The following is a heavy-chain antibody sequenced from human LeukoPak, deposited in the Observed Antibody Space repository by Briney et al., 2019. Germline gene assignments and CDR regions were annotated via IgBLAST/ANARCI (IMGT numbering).Heavy chain of an antibody. CDR3: VRSRLNFDY. J-gene: IGHJ4*02. CDR2: IYPRDSDT. CDR1: GYNFATYW. V-gene: IGHV5-51*01. D-gene: IGHD6-6*01. Sequence: GESLKISFEGSGYNFATYWIGWVRPMPGKGLEWMGIIYPRDSDTTYSPSFQGQVTISADKSINTAYLQWTSLRASDTAMYYCVRSRLNFDYWGQGTLVSVSS.